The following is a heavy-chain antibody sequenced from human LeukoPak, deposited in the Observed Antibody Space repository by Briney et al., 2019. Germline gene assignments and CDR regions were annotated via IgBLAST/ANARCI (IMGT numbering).Heavy chain of an antibody. CDR2: ISDSGST. CDR3: ARGGGTTFYYFDF. Sequence: PSETLSLTFTVSGGSISSYYWTWIRQPPGKGLEWLGYISDSGSTDYNPSLRSRVTMSVDTSRNQFSLKLSSLTAADTAMYYCARGGGTTFYYFDFWGQGALVTVSS. J-gene: IGHJ4*02. V-gene: IGHV4-59*01. D-gene: IGHD1-1*01. CDR1: GGSISSYY.